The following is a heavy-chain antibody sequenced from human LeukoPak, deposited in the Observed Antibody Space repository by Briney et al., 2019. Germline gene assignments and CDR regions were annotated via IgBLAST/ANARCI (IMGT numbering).Heavy chain of an antibody. D-gene: IGHD6-19*01. Sequence: PGGSLRLSCAASGFTFSSYGMHWVRQAPGKGLEWVAFIRYDGSNKKYSDSVKGRFTVSRDTSKNTLYLQMNSLRAEDTAVYYCARKSSAVAGPFDYWGQGTLVTVSS. CDR3: ARKSSAVAGPFDY. CDR1: GFTFSSYG. CDR2: IRYDGSNK. V-gene: IGHV3-30*02. J-gene: IGHJ4*02.